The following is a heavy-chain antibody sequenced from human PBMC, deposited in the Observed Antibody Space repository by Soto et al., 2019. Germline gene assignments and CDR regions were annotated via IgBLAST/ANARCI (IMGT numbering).Heavy chain of an antibody. CDR2: ISGSGGST. Sequence: GGSLRLSCAASGLTFSSYAMSWVRQAPGEGLEWVSAISGSGGSTYYADSVKGRFTISVDTSKNQFSLKLSSVTAADTAVYYCARGQHGGHPNDYGDSRNFGYWGQGTLVTVSS. J-gene: IGHJ4*02. D-gene: IGHD4-17*01. CDR3: ARGQHGGHPNDYGDSRNFGY. V-gene: IGHV3-23*01. CDR1: GLTFSSYA.